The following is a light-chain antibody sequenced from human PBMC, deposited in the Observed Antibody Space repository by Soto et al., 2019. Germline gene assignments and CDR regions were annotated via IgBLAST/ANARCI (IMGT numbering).Light chain of an antibody. CDR2: EVS. Sequence: DVVLTQSPLSLSVTPGQPASVSCRSSQSLLHIAGQTHLFWYLQKPGQSPQLLIYEVSNRFSGVPDRFSGSGSGTDFTLTISRVEAEDFATYYCEQSYSTPWTSGQGTKVDIK. J-gene: IGKJ1*01. CDR3: EQSYSTPWT. CDR1: QSLLHIAGQTH. V-gene: IGKV2D-29*02.